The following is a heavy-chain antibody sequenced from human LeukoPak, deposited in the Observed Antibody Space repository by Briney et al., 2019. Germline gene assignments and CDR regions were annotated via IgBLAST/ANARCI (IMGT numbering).Heavy chain of an antibody. CDR1: GYIFTIYW. V-gene: IGHV5-51*01. CDR2: IYPGDSDT. Sequence: GESLKISCKGSGYIFTIYWIAWVRQMPGKGLEWMGIIYPGDSDTRYIPSFQGQVTISADKSISTAYLQLSSLKASDTAIYYCARRVSYYHGMDVWGQGTTVTVSS. CDR3: ARRVSYYHGMDV. J-gene: IGHJ6*02.